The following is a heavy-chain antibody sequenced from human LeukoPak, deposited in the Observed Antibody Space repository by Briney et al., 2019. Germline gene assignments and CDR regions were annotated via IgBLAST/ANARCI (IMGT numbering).Heavy chain of an antibody. CDR2: ISSSGDHT. Sequence: PGGSLRLSCAASGFTFTGYDMNWVRQSPGKGLEWVSGISSSGDHTHYADSVKGRFTISRENSNNTLCLQMNSLRAEDTALYYCVKGGWLDNWGQGTLVTVSS. D-gene: IGHD1-26*01. CDR1: GFTFTGYD. CDR3: VKGGWLDN. J-gene: IGHJ4*02. V-gene: IGHV3-23*01.